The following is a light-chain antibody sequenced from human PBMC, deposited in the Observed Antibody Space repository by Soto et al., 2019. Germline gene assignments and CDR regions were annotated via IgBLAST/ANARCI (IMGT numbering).Light chain of an antibody. CDR2: DVI. V-gene: IGLV2-11*01. Sequence: QSALIQPRSVSGSPGQSVTISCTGTSSDVGVYKYVSWYRQHPGKAPKLMIYDVITRPSGVPDRFSGSKSGNTASLTISGLRAEEEADYYCCSYAGDYTFVFGSGTKVTVL. CDR3: CSYAGDYTFV. J-gene: IGLJ1*01. CDR1: SSDVGVYKY.